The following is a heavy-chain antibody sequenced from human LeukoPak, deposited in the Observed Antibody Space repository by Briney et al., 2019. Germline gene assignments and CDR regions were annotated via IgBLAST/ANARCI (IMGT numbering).Heavy chain of an antibody. V-gene: IGHV3-48*01. D-gene: IGHD4-11*01. CDR2: ISSSSSTI. CDR3: AREPTVTYYYYYYMDV. CDR1: GFTFSSYS. Sequence: GGSLRLSCAASGFTFSSYSMNWVRQAPGKGLEWVSYISSSSSTIYYADSVKGRFTISRDNAKNSLYLQMNSLRAEDTAVYYCAREPTVTYYYYYYMDVWGKGTTVTVSS. J-gene: IGHJ6*03.